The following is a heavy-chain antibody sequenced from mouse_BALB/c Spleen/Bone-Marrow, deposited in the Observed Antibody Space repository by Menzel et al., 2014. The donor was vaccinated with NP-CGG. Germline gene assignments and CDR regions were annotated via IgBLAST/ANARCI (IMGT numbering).Heavy chain of an antibody. CDR2: IDPSDSET. D-gene: IGHD2-1*01. CDR1: GYTFTSYW. CDR3: ARDHFYSGYYEFVF. Sequence: VQLQQSGTELVKPGAPVKLSCKASGYTFTSYWMNWVKQRPGRGLEWIGRIDPSDSETHYNQKFKDKATLTVDESSSTAYIQLSSLTSEDSAVYYCARDHFYSGYYEFVFSGRGTLVTVSA. J-gene: IGHJ3*01. V-gene: IGHV1-69*02.